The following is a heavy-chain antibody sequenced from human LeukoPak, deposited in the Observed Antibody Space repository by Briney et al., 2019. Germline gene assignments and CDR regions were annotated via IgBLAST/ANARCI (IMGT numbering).Heavy chain of an antibody. CDR3: AKDPYCSSTSCYPGVYFDY. V-gene: IGHV3-23*01. CDR2: ISGSGGST. Sequence: VGSLRLSCAASGFTFSSYAMSWVRQAPGKGLEWVSAISGSGGSTYYADSVKGRFTISRDNSKNTLYLQMNSLRAEDTAVYYCAKDPYCSSTSCYPGVYFDYWGQGTLVTVSS. J-gene: IGHJ4*02. D-gene: IGHD2-2*01. CDR1: GFTFSSYA.